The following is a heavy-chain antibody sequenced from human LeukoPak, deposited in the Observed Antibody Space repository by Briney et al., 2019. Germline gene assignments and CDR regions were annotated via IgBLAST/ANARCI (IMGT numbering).Heavy chain of an antibody. CDR1: GGTFSSYA. CDR3: AREGGYSYGSLGY. Sequence: SVKVSCKASGGTFSSYAISWVRQAPGQGLEWMGRIIPIFGTANYAQKFQGRVTITTDESTSTAYMELSGLRSEDTAVYYCAREGGYSYGSLGYWGQGTLVTVSS. D-gene: IGHD5-18*01. CDR2: IIPIFGTA. V-gene: IGHV1-69*05. J-gene: IGHJ4*02.